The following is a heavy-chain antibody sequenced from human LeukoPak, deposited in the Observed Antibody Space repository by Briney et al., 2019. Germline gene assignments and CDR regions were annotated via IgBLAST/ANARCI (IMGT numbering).Heavy chain of an antibody. Sequence: GGSLRLSCAASGFTVITNDMTWVRQAPGKGLKWVSVLYSDGNTKYADSVQGRFTISRENSKNTLYLEMNSLSPDDTAVYYCARGVEPLAANTLAYWGQGTLVTVSS. CDR3: ARGVEPLAANTLAY. J-gene: IGHJ4*02. CDR2: LYSDGNT. V-gene: IGHV3-53*01. D-gene: IGHD1-14*01. CDR1: GFTVITND.